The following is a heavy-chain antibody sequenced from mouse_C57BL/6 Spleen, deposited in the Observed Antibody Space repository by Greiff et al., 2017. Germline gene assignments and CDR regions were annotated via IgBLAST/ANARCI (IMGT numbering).Heavy chain of an antibody. CDR3: ARPDYYGSSYEYYFGY. CDR1: GYTFTSYW. CDR2: IDPSDSYT. V-gene: IGHV1-69*01. D-gene: IGHD1-1*01. Sequence: QVQLQQPGAELVMPGASVKLSCKASGYTFTSYWMHWVKQRPGQGLEWIGEIDPSDSYTNYNQKFKGKSTLTVDKSSSTAYMQLSSLTSEDSAVYYCARPDYYGSSYEYYFGYWGQGTTLTVSS. J-gene: IGHJ2*01.